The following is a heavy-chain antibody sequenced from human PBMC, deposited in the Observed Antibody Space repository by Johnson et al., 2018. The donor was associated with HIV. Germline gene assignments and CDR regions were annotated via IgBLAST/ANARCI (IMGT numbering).Heavy chain of an antibody. Sequence: EVQLVESGGGLVQPGGSLRLSCAASGFTVSSNYMNWVRQAPGKGLEWVSVIYSGGSTYYADSVKGRFTISRDNSKNTVYLQMNSLRAEDTAVYYCARNLMRYNWNADAFDIWGQGTMVTVSS. D-gene: IGHD1-20*01. J-gene: IGHJ3*02. CDR2: IYSGGST. V-gene: IGHV3-66*02. CDR3: ARNLMRYNWNADAFDI. CDR1: GFTVSSNY.